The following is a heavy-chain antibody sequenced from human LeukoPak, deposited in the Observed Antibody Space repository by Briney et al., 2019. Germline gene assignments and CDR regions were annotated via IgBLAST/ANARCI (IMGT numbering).Heavy chain of an antibody. J-gene: IGHJ1*01. V-gene: IGHV4-59*01. D-gene: IGHD4-23*01. CDR3: ARGDSTVTPKYFQY. CDR1: GASLSSYY. CDR2: IYYSGST. Sequence: SETLSLTCTVSGASLSSYYWSWIRQPPGKGLEWIGYIYYSGSTNYNPSLKSRVTISLDTSKNQFSLKLSSVTAADTAVYYCARGDSTVTPKYFQYWGQGTLVTVSS.